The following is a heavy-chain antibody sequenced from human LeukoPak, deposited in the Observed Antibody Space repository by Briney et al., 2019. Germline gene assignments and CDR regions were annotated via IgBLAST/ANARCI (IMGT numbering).Heavy chain of an antibody. CDR3: ARDHSGSPATTFDP. D-gene: IGHD1-26*01. Sequence: ASVKVSCKASGYTFTSYAMNWVRQAPGQGLEWMGWINTNTGNPTYAQGFTGRFVFSSDTSVSTAYLQISSLKAEDTAVYYCARDHSGSPATTFDPWGQGTLVTVSS. V-gene: IGHV7-4-1*02. CDR2: INTNTGNP. J-gene: IGHJ5*02. CDR1: GYTFTSYA.